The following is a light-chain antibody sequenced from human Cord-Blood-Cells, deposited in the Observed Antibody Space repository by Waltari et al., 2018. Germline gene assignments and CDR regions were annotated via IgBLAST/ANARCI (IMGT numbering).Light chain of an antibody. J-gene: IGLJ2*01. CDR2: DVS. CDR1: SSDDGGYNY. CDR3: SSYTSSSTLVV. V-gene: IGLV2-14*01. Sequence: QSALTQPASVSGSPGQSTTISCTGTSSDDGGYNYVSWYQQHPGKAPRLIIYDVSNRPSGVSNRFSGSKSGNTASLTISGLQAEDEADYYCSSYTSSSTLVVFGGGTKLTVL.